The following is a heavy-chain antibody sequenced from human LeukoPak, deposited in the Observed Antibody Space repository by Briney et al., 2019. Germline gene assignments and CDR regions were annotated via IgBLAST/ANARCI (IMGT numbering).Heavy chain of an antibody. CDR1: GFTFSSYG. V-gene: IGHV3-30*18. CDR3: AKDNVPYYYGSGVDY. Sequence: GGSLRLSCAASGFTFSSYGTHWVRQAPGKGLEWVAVISYDGSNKYYADSVKGRFTISRDNSKNTLYLQMNSLRAEDTAVYYCAKDNVPYYYGSGVDYWGQGTLVTVSS. CDR2: ISYDGSNK. J-gene: IGHJ4*02. D-gene: IGHD3-10*01.